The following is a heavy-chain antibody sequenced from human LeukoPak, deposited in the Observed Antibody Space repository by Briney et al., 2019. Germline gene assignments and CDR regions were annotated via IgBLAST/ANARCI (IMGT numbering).Heavy chain of an antibody. CDR2: IRSKANSYAT. V-gene: IGHV3-73*01. CDR3: TTQFGVLRYYYYGTDV. D-gene: IGHD3-10*01. Sequence: GGSLRLSCAASGFTFSGSAMHWVRQASGKGLEWVGRIRSKANSYATAYAASVKGRFTISRDDSKNTAYLQMNSLKTEDTAVYYCTTQFGVLRYYYYGTDVWGQGTTVTVSS. J-gene: IGHJ6*02. CDR1: GFTFSGSA.